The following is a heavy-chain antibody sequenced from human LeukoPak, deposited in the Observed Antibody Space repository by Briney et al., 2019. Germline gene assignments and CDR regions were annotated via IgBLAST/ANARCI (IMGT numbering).Heavy chain of an antibody. CDR1: GGSFSGYY. D-gene: IGHD6-19*01. V-gene: IGHV4-34*01. CDR3: AGANSYSSGWYY. J-gene: IGHJ4*02. CDR2: INHSGST. Sequence: SETLSLTCAVYGGSFSGYYWSWIRQPPGKGLEWIGEINHSGSTNYNPSLKGRVTISVDTSKNQFSLKLSSVTAADTAVYYCAGANSYSSGWYYWGQGTLVTVSS.